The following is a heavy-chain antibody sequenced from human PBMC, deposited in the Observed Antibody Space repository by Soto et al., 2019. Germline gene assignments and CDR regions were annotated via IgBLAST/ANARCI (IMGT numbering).Heavy chain of an antibody. J-gene: IGHJ3*02. CDR2: INPNSGGT. Sequence: ASVKVSCKASGYTFTGYYMHWVRQAPGQGLEWMGWINPNSGGTNYAQKFQGRITMTRDTSISTAYMELSRLRSDDTAVYYCAGSDQYYYDSSAPGAFDIWGQGTMVTVSS. D-gene: IGHD3-22*01. CDR3: AGSDQYYYDSSAPGAFDI. V-gene: IGHV1-2*02. CDR1: GYTFTGYY.